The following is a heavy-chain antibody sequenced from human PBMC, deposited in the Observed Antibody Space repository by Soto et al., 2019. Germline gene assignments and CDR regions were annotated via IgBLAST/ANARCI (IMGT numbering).Heavy chain of an antibody. CDR2: ISHTGST. CDR1: GGSIISSTYF. CDR3: ARAWGLGNAFDI. D-gene: IGHD2-21*02. Sequence: SETLSLTCNVSGGSIISSTYFWTWIRQHPGKGLEWIGYISHTGSTFYNPSLETRPTISVDTSKNQFSLKLSSVTAADTAMYYCARAWGLGNAFDIWGQGTMVTVS. V-gene: IGHV4-31*03. J-gene: IGHJ3*02.